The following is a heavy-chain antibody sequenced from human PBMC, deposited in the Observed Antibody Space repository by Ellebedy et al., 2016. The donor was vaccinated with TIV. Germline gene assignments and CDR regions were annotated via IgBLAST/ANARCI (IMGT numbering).Heavy chain of an antibody. J-gene: IGHJ3*02. CDR2: ISYDGSNK. CDR3: ARGLRGWELNDAFDI. Sequence: GGSLRLSXAASGFTFSSYAMHWVRQAPGKGLEWVAVISYDGSNKYYADSVKGRFTISRDNSKNTLYLQMNSLRAEDTAVYYCARGLRGWELNDAFDIWGQGTMVTVSS. CDR1: GFTFSSYA. V-gene: IGHV3-30-3*01. D-gene: IGHD1-26*01.